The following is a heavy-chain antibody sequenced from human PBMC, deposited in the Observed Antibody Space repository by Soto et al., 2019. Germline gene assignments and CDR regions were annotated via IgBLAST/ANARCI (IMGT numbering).Heavy chain of an antibody. D-gene: IGHD6-6*01. CDR1: GGSISSSSYY. V-gene: IGHV4-39*01. CDR2: IYYSGST. J-gene: IGHJ6*03. Sequence: QLQLQESGPGLVKPSETLSLTCTVSGGSISSSSYYWGWIRQPPGKGLEWIGSIYYSGSTYYNPSLKSRVTISVDTSKNQFSLKLSSVTAADTAVYYWARHPGNIAARTADYYYYMDVWGKGTTVTVSS. CDR3: ARHPGNIAARTADYYYYMDV.